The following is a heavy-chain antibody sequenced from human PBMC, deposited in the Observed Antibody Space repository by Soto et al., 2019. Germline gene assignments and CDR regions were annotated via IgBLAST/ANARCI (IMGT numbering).Heavy chain of an antibody. Sequence: ASVKVSCKASGYTFTSYGISWVRQAPGQGLEWMGWISAYNGNTNYAQKLQGRVTMTTDTSTSTAYMELRSLRSDDTAVYYCARGGVPAATWEEIQLWLYWGQGTLVTVSS. CDR3: ARGGVPAATWEEIQLWLY. CDR1: GYTFTSYG. CDR2: ISAYNGNT. D-gene: IGHD5-18*01. J-gene: IGHJ4*02. V-gene: IGHV1-18*04.